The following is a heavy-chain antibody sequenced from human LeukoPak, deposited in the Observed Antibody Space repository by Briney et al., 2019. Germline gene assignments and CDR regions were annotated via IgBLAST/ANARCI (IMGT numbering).Heavy chain of an antibody. CDR3: ATERTGGTWFDP. J-gene: IGHJ5*02. D-gene: IGHD2-8*02. Sequence: ASVRVSCKASGYTFTTYHMQWVRQAPGQGLEWVGMIDTSDGNTNYAQKFQGRVTMTRDTSTSTVYMELISLGSEDTAVYYCATERTGGTWFDPWGQGTLVTVSS. CDR1: GYTFTTYH. CDR2: IDTSDGNT. V-gene: IGHV1-46*01.